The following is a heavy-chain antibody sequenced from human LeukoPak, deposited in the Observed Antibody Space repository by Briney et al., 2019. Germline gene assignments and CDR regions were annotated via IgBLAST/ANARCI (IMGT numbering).Heavy chain of an antibody. J-gene: IGHJ6*03. D-gene: IGHD3-22*01. Sequence: SETLSLTCTVSGGSISSYYWSWIRQPPGKGLEWIGYIYYSGSTNYNPSLKSRVTISVDTSKNQFSLKLSSVTAADTAVYYCARCDSSGYYYKRRGYYMDVWGKGTTVTISS. CDR2: IYYSGST. CDR1: GGSISSYY. V-gene: IGHV4-59*01. CDR3: ARCDSSGYYYKRRGYYMDV.